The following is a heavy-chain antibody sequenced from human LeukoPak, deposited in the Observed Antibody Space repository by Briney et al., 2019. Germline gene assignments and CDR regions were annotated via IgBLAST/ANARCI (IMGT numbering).Heavy chain of an antibody. D-gene: IGHD6-19*01. CDR1: GGSISSGGYS. J-gene: IGHJ4*02. CDR2: IYYSGST. V-gene: IGHV4-31*03. Sequence: SETLSLICTVSGGSISSGGYSWSWIRQHPGKGLEWIGYIYYSGSTYYNPSLKSRVTISVDTSKNQFSLKLSSVTAADTAVYYCARYHGWPYFDYWGQGTLVTVSS. CDR3: ARYHGWPYFDY.